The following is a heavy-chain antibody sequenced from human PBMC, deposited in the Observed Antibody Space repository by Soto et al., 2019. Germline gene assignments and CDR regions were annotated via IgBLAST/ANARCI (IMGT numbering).Heavy chain of an antibody. Sequence: GGSLSLSCAASGLPVSGKQYLPWVRQAPGKGLEWVSALYDIDGTYYADSVKGRFTTSGDSSKTIVYRQMNSLRPEDTAVYYCATWHLREHAYDIWGQGTAVTVSS. CDR3: ATWHLREHAYDI. V-gene: IGHV3-53*01. CDR1: GLPVSGKQY. D-gene: IGHD4-17*01. J-gene: IGHJ3*02. CDR2: LYDIDGT.